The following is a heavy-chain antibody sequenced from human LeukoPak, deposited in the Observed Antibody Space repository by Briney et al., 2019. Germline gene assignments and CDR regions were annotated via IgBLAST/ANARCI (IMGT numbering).Heavy chain of an antibody. CDR1: GGSISSGGYY. CDR2: IYYSGST. D-gene: IGHD3-9*01. CDR3: ARDQTGLRYFDWLTPPGRWFDP. J-gene: IGHJ5*02. Sequence: SQTLSLTCTVSGGSISSGGYYWSWIRQHPGKGLEWIGYIYYSGSTYYNPSLKSRVIISVDTSKNQFSLKLSSVTAADTAVYYCARDQTGLRYFDWLTPPGRWFDPWGQGTLVTVSS. V-gene: IGHV4-31*03.